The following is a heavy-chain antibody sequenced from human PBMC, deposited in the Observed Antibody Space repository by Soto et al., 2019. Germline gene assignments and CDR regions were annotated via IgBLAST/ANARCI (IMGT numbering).Heavy chain of an antibody. V-gene: IGHV3-13*05. J-gene: IGHJ3*02. CDR1: GFTFSSYD. Sequence: GGSLRLSCAASGFTFSSYDMHWVRQATGKGLEWVSAIGTAGDPYYPGSVKGRFTISRENAKNSLYLQMNSLRAGDTAVYYWARGGGGSYYFAVDIWGQGTMVTVSS. CDR3: ARGGGGSYYFAVDI. CDR2: IGTAGDP. D-gene: IGHD1-26*01.